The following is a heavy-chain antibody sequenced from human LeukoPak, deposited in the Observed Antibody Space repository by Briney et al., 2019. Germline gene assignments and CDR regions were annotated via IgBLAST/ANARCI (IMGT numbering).Heavy chain of an antibody. CDR1: GGSFSGYY. D-gene: IGHD3-22*01. V-gene: IGHV4-34*01. J-gene: IGHJ5*02. CDR3: AVRAGGYYWSDP. CDR2: INHSGST. Sequence: SETLSLTCAVYGGSFSGYYWSWIRQPPGKGLEWIGEINHSGSTNYNPSLKSRVTISVDTSKNQFSLKLSSVTAADTAVYYCAVRAGGYYWSDPWGQGTLVTVSS.